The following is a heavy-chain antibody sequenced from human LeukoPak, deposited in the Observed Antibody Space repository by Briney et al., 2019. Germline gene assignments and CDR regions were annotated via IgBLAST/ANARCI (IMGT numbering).Heavy chain of an antibody. Sequence: GGSLRLSCAASGFTFSDCGLHWVRQAPGKGLEWVAFIRYDTTDKYYTDSVEGRFTISRDNSKNTLYLQMNSLRPEDTAVYYCASELYRSGWYATVDYWGQGTLVTVSS. V-gene: IGHV3-30*02. J-gene: IGHJ4*02. CDR2: IRYDTTDK. CDR3: ASELYRSGWYATVDY. D-gene: IGHD6-19*01. CDR1: GFTFSDCG.